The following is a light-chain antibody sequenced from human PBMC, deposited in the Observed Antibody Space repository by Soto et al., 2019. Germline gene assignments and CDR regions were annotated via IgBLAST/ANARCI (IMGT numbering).Light chain of an antibody. CDR1: SSDVGAYDF. Sequence: QSALTQPASVSGSPGQSIAISCTGTSSDVGAYDFVSWYQQHPDKAPKLLIYEVSKRPSGVSNRFSGSKSGNTASLTISGLQAEDEADYYCCSYAGCSTYVFGTGTKLTVL. CDR2: EVS. J-gene: IGLJ1*01. CDR3: CSYAGCSTYV. V-gene: IGLV2-23*02.